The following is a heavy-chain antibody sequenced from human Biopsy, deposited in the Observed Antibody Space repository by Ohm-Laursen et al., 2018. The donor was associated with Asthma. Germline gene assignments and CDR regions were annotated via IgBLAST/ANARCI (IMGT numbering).Heavy chain of an antibody. CDR2: ISVYSGNT. Sequence: SSVKVSCKASGYTFNSAGITWVRQAPGQGLEWMGWISVYSGNTKVAQKLQDRVTMITDTSTSTAYMELRSLRSDDTAVYLCARAVDYSHYYGIDVWGQGTTVTVS. D-gene: IGHD3-10*01. J-gene: IGHJ6*02. CDR1: GYTFNSAG. CDR3: ARAVDYSHYYGIDV. V-gene: IGHV1-18*01.